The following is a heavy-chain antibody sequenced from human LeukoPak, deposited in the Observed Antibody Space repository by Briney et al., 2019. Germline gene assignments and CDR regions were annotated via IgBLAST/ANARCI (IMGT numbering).Heavy chain of an antibody. CDR2: IYYSGST. J-gene: IGHJ4*02. D-gene: IGHD2-21*02. V-gene: IGHV4-39*01. Sequence: SETLSLTCIVSGGSISSYYWSWIRQPPGKGLEWIGSIYYSGSTYYNPSLKSRVTISVDTSKNQFSLKLSSVTAADTAVYYCARQVTVGSFFDYWGQGTLVTVSS. CDR3: ARQVTVGSFFDY. CDR1: GGSISSYY.